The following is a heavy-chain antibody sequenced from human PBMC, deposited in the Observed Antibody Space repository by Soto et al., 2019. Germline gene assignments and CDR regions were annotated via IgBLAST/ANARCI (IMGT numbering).Heavy chain of an antibody. J-gene: IGHJ2*01. CDR2: ISGSGGST. D-gene: IGHD2-21*01. CDR1: GFTFSSYA. V-gene: IGHV3-23*01. Sequence: GGSLRLSCTASGFTFSSYAMSWVRQAPGKGLEWVSAISGSGGSTYYADSVKGRFTISRDNSKNTLYLQMNSLRAEDTAVYYCAKDLFLNWYFDLWGRGTLVTVSS. CDR3: AKDLFLNWYFDL.